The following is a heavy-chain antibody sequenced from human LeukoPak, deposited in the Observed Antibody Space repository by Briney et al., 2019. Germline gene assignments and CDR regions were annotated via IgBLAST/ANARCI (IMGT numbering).Heavy chain of an antibody. Sequence: GGSLRLSCAASGFTFSSYAMSWVRQAPGKGLEWVSAISGSGGSTYYADSVKGRFTISRDNSKNTLYLQMNSLRAEDTAVYYCAKGGVRGLYYYDSSGYYGFDYWGQGTLVTVSS. CDR3: AKGGVRGLYYYDSSGYYGFDY. V-gene: IGHV3-23*01. CDR2: ISGSGGST. J-gene: IGHJ4*02. CDR1: GFTFSSYA. D-gene: IGHD3-22*01.